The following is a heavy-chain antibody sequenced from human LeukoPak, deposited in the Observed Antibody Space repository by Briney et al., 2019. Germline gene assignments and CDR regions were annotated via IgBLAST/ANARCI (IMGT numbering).Heavy chain of an antibody. CDR2: IYYSGST. V-gene: IGHV4-39*07. J-gene: IGHJ4*02. Sequence: SETLSLTCTVSGGSISSSSYYWGWIRQPPGKGLEWIGSIYYSGSTYYNPSLKSRVTISVDTSKNQFSLKLSSVTAADTAVYYCARARRDSVGELNYFDYWGQGTLLTVSS. D-gene: IGHD1-7*01. CDR3: ARARRDSVGELNYFDY. CDR1: GGSISSSSYY.